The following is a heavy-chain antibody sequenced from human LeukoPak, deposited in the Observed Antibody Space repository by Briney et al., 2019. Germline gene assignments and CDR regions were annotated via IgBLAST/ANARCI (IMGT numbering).Heavy chain of an antibody. Sequence: PGGSLRLSCEASGFTFRSYEMSWVRQAPGKGLEWISYITSSGASIYYADSVKGRFTISRDNAKNSLFLQMNSLRADDSAVYYCARLDFYETSGAFDYWGQGTLVNVSS. CDR1: GFTFRSYE. D-gene: IGHD3-22*01. CDR3: ARLDFYETSGAFDY. J-gene: IGHJ4*02. V-gene: IGHV3-48*03. CDR2: ITSSGASI.